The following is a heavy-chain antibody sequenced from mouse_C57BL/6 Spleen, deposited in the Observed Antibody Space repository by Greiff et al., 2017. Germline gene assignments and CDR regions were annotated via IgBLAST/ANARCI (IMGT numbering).Heavy chain of an antibody. D-gene: IGHD1-1*01. CDR2: IYPGDGDT. J-gene: IGHJ1*03. CDR3: ARWEYYYGSSYEYFDV. CDR1: GYAFSSSW. Sequence: VQLQQSGPELVKPGASVKISCKASGYAFSSSWMNWVKQRPGKGLEWIGRIYPGDGDTNYNGKFKGKATLTADKSSSTAYMQLSSLTSEDSAVYFCARWEYYYGSSYEYFDVWGTGTTVTVSS. V-gene: IGHV1-82*01.